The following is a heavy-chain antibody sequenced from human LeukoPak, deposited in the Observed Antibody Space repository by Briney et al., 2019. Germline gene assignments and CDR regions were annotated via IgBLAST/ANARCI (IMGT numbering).Heavy chain of an antibody. CDR2: IRGGGANP. V-gene: IGHV3-23*01. Sequence: GGSLRLSCAASGFTFSNFAMNWVRQAPGKGLEWVSSIRGGGANPHYADSVKGRFTISRDNSKNTLYMEMNSLRAEDTAVYYCAKCSCTYGNDAYHIWGQGTMVTVSS. D-gene: IGHD3-10*01. CDR1: GFTFSNFA. CDR3: AKCSCTYGNDAYHI. J-gene: IGHJ3*02.